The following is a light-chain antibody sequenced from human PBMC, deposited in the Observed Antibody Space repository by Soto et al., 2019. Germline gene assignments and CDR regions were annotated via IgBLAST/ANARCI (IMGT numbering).Light chain of an antibody. CDR3: QQYNNLPFT. CDR2: DAS. Sequence: DIQMTQSPSSLSASVGDRVTITCQASQDISNYLNWYQQKPGKAPKLLIYDASNLETGVPSRFSGSGSGTDFTFTISSLQSEDFATYYFQQYNNLPFTFGPGTKVDI. CDR1: QDISNY. J-gene: IGKJ3*01. V-gene: IGKV1-33*01.